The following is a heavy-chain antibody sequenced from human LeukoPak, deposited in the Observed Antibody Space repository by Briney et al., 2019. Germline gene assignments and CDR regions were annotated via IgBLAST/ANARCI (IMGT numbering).Heavy chain of an antibody. J-gene: IGHJ3*01. V-gene: IGHV5-51*01. CDR3: ARQGRIVVVTTTHDAFDV. CDR1: GYSFTTYW. CDR2: IYTADSNT. Sequence: GGSPPIPSWAVGYSFTTYWDGRGRPQPGKGGEWMGIIYTADSNTIYSPSLQGQVTISVDKSISTAYLQWSSLKASDTAMYYCARQGRIVVVTTTHDAFDVWGQGTMVTVSS. D-gene: IGHD2-21*02.